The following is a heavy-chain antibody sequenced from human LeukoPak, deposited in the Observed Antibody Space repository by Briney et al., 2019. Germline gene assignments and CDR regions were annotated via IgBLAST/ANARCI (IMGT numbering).Heavy chain of an antibody. Sequence: PGGSLRLSCTASGFTFGDYAMSWVRQAPGKGLEWVGLIRSKAYGGTTEYAASVKGRFTISRDDSKSIAYLQMNSLKTEDTAVYYCTRDYYDSSGYFDWGQGTLVTVSS. J-gene: IGHJ4*02. V-gene: IGHV3-49*04. CDR1: GFTFGDYA. CDR3: TRDYYDSSGYFD. D-gene: IGHD3-22*01. CDR2: IRSKAYGGTT.